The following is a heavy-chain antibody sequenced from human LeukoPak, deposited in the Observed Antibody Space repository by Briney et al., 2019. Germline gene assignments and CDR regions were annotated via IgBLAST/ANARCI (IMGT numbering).Heavy chain of an antibody. V-gene: IGHV4-34*01. Sequence: SSETLSLTCAVYGGSFSGYYWSWIRQPPGKGLEWIGEINHSGSTNYNPSLKSRVTISVDTSKNQFSLKLSSVTAADTAVYYCATTMVRGVIRDWGQGTLVTVSS. J-gene: IGHJ4*02. CDR3: ATTMVRGVIRD. CDR2: INHSGST. D-gene: IGHD3-10*01. CDR1: GGSFSGYY.